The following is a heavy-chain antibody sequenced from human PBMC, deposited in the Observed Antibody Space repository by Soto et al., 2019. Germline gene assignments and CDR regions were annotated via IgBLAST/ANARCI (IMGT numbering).Heavy chain of an antibody. CDR1: GYTFSDYY. D-gene: IGHD1-26*01. J-gene: IGHJ6*03. V-gene: IGHV1-2*02. CDR3: ARESGGATATLDYYYFYMDV. CDR2: MNPNSGDT. Sequence: QVPLVQSGAEVKKPGASVTVSCKASGYTFSDYYLHWVRQAPGQGPEWMGWMNPNSGDTKYAQKFQGRVTMTRDTSVRTAGMELNWLKSDDTAVYYCARESGGATATLDYYYFYMDVWGKGTTVTVSS.